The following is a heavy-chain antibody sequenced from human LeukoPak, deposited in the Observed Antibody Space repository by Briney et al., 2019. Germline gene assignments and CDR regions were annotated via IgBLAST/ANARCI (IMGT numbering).Heavy chain of an antibody. V-gene: IGHV3-48*03. CDR3: ARELAYYFDY. Sequence: GGSLRLSCAASGFAFGSYAMHWVRQAPGKGLEWVSYIGSSGTTIYYADSVKGRFTISRDNAKNSLYLQMNSLRAEDTAVYYCARELAYYFDYWGQGTLVTVSS. D-gene: IGHD1-1*01. CDR1: GFAFGSYA. CDR2: IGSSGTTI. J-gene: IGHJ4*02.